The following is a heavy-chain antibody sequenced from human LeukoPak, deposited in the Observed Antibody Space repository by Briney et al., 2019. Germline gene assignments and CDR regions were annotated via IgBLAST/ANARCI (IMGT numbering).Heavy chain of an antibody. V-gene: IGHV7-4-1*02. J-gene: IGHJ4*02. D-gene: IGHD3-10*01. CDR2: INTNTGNP. CDR3: ARGLSITLFREIGVAY. Sequence: GASVKVSCKASGYTFTSYAMNWVRQAPGQGLEWMGWINTNTGNPTYAQGFTGRFVFSLDTSVSTAYLQISSLKAEDTAVYYCARGLSITLFREIGVAYWGREPWSPSPQ. CDR1: GYTFTSYA.